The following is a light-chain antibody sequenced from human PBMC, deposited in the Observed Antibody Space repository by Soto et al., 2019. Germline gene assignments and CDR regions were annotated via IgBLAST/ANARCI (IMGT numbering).Light chain of an antibody. CDR2: DAS. J-gene: IGKJ5*01. CDR1: QSVSSY. CDR3: QQRSNWPHT. V-gene: IGKV3-11*01. Sequence: EIVLPQSPATLSLSPGESATLSCRASQSVSSYLAWYQQKPGQAPRLLIYDASNRATGIPARFSGSGSGTEFTLTISSLEPEDFAVYYCQQRSNWPHTFGQGTRLEI.